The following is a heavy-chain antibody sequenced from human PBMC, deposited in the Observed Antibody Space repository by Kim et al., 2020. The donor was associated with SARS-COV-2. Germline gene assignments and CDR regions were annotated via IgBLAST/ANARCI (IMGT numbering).Heavy chain of an antibody. CDR1: GFTFSSYG. CDR3: AKGERREWLLRLEYFQH. CDR2: ISYDGSNK. D-gene: IGHD3-3*01. Sequence: GGSLRLSCAASGFTFSSYGMHWVRQAPGKGLEWVAVISYDGSNKYYADSVKGRFTISRGNSKNTLYLQMNSLRAEDTAVYYCAKGERREWLLRLEYFQHWGQGTLVTVSP. J-gene: IGHJ1*01. V-gene: IGHV3-30*18.